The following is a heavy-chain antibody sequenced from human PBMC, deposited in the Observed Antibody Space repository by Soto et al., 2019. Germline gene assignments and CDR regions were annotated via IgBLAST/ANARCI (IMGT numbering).Heavy chain of an antibody. Sequence: EVQLVESGGGLVQPGGSLRLSCAAPGFTFSMYWMHWVRQVPGKGPEWVSRINDDGISTNYADSVKGRFTISRDNDKNTLYLQMNALRVEDTAVYYCTRGPRSTSTGTGAFWGQGTLVTVSS. V-gene: IGHV3-74*01. J-gene: IGHJ4*02. D-gene: IGHD1-1*01. CDR2: INDDGIST. CDR1: GFTFSMYW. CDR3: TRGPRSTSTGTGAF.